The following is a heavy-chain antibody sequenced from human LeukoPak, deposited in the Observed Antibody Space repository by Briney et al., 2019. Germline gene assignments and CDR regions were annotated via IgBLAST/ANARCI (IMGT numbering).Heavy chain of an antibody. CDR1: GASISSYY. CDR2: IYYTGST. D-gene: IGHD4-11*01. V-gene: IGHV4-59*01. J-gene: IGHJ3*02. Sequence: SETLSLTCSVSGASISSYYWSWIRQSPGKGLEWIGYIYYTGSTNYNPSLESRVTISVDTSRKQLSLKLSSVTAADTAVYYCARDRRESSKPNDAFDIWGQGTMVSVSS. CDR3: ARDRRESSKPNDAFDI.